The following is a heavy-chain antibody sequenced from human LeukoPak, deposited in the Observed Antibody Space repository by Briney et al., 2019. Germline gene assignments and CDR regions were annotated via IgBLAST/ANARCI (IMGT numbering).Heavy chain of an antibody. V-gene: IGHV4-59*08. Sequence: SETLSLTCTVSGGSISSYYWSWIRQPPGKGLEWIGYIYYSGSTNYNPSLKSRVTISVDTSKNQFSLKLSSVTAADTAVYYCVRHSETTEFDYWGQGTLVTVSS. J-gene: IGHJ4*02. CDR3: VRHSETTEFDY. D-gene: IGHD4-11*01. CDR2: IYYSGST. CDR1: GGSISSYY.